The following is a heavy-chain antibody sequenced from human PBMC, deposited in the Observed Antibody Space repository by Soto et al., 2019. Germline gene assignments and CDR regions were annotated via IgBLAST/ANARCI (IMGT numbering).Heavy chain of an antibody. Sequence: QLQESGPGLVKPSETLSLTCNVSGRSMISYYWSWIRQPAGKGLEWIGRIYTGGNTKYNPSLKSRVTMSVDTSKSQFSLSLTSVTDADTAVYYCAREGDDRHFFFDSWGQGTLVTVSS. CDR1: GRSMISYY. V-gene: IGHV4-4*07. CDR3: AREGDDRHFFFDS. CDR2: IYTGGNT. J-gene: IGHJ4*02. D-gene: IGHD3-3*02.